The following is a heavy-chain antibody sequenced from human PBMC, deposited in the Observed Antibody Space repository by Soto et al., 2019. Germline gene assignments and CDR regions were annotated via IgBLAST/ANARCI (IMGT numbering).Heavy chain of an antibody. CDR1: GYTFTSYG. D-gene: IGHD5-18*01. V-gene: IGHV1-18*04. CDR2: ISAYNGNT. Sequence: ASVKVSCKASGYTFTSYGISWARQAPGQGLEWMGWISAYNGNTNYAQKLQGRVTMTTDTSTSTAYMELRSLRSDDTAVYYCARSKDGYSYGHDAFDIWGQGTMVTVSS. J-gene: IGHJ3*02. CDR3: ARSKDGYSYGHDAFDI.